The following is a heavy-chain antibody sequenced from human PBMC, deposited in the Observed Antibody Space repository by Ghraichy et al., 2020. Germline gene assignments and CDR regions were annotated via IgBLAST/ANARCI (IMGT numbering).Heavy chain of an antibody. CDR1: GFTFSSYE. D-gene: IGHD5-18*01. J-gene: IGHJ4*02. V-gene: IGHV3-48*03. CDR3: ASTAGGDSYSYGY. CDR2: ISSSGSTI. Sequence: GGSLRLSCAASGFTFSSYEMNWVRQAPGKGLEWVSYISSSGSTIYYADSVKGRFTISRDNAKNSLYLQMNSLRAEDTAVYYCASTAGGDSYSYGYWGQGTLVTVSS.